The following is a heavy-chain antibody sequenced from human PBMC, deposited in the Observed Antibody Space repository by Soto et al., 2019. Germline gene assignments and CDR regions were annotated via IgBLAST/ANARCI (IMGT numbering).Heavy chain of an antibody. CDR2: IIPIFGTA. V-gene: IGHV1-69*06. CDR3: ARAPYSGSYNNWFDP. J-gene: IGHJ5*02. D-gene: IGHD1-26*01. CDR1: GGTFSSYA. Sequence: AASVKVSCKASGGTFSSYAISWVRQAPGQGLEWMGGIIPIFGTANYAQKFQGRVTITADKSTSTAYMELSSLRSEDTAVYYCARAPYSGSYNNWFDPWGQGTLVTVSS.